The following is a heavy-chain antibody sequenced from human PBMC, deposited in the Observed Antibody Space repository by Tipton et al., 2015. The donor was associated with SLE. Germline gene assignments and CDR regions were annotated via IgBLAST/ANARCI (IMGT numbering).Heavy chain of an antibody. J-gene: IGHJ5*02. Sequence: SLRLSCAASGFTVSSNYMSWVRQAPGKGLEWVSVIYSGGSTYYADSVKGRFTISRDNSKNTLYLQMNSLRAEDTAVYYCARTKLRYFDWPYNWFDPWGQGTLVTVSS. V-gene: IGHV3-53*05. CDR2: IYSGGST. CDR3: ARTKLRYFDWPYNWFDP. CDR1: GFTVSSNY. D-gene: IGHD3-9*01.